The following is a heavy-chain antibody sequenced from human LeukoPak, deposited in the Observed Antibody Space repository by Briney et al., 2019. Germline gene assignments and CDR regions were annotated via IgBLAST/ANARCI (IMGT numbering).Heavy chain of an antibody. CDR3: ARDSCSSTSCYVGNN. CDR1: GFTVSSNY. Sequence: PGGSLRLSCAASGFTVSSNYMSWVRQAPGKGLEWVSVIFSGSSTYYADSGKGRFTISRDNSKSTLYLQMTSLRAEDTAVYYCARDSCSSTSCYVGNNWGQGTLVTVSS. V-gene: IGHV3-66*01. CDR2: IFSGSST. J-gene: IGHJ4*02. D-gene: IGHD2-2*01.